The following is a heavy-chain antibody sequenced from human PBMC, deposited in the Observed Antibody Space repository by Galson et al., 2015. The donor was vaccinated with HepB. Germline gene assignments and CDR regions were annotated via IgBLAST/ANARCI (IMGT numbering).Heavy chain of an antibody. CDR1: GYNFPNFW. Sequence: QSGAEVKKPGESLKISCKASGYNFPNFWIAWLRQKPGKGLEWVGFLHPGDSTCIYSLSVQRRVTLSADKSIGAAYLQWNRLKASDTAINYCARRGSSSITAHGGNWFDPWGQGTPVIVSS. V-gene: IGHV5-51*01. CDR2: LHPGDSTC. CDR3: ARRGSSSITAHGGNWFDP. J-gene: IGHJ5*02. D-gene: IGHD1-20*01.